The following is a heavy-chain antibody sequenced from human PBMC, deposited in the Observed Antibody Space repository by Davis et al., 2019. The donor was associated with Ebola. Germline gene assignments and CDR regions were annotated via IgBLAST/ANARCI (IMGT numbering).Heavy chain of an antibody. V-gene: IGHV1-2*02. CDR3: ARVLYNGGWYYFDY. CDR2: INPNTGGT. D-gene: IGHD6-19*01. CDR1: GYTFTGYY. Sequence: ASVKVSCKASGYTFTGYYMHWVRQAPGQGLEWMGWINPNTGGTHFAQKFQGRVTMTRDTSINTAYMELSRLRSDDTAVYYCARVLYNGGWYYFDYWGQGTLVTVSS. J-gene: IGHJ4*02.